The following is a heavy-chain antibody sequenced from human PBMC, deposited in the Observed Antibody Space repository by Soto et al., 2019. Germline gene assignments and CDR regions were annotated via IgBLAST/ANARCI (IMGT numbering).Heavy chain of an antibody. Sequence: EVQLVESGGGLVQPGGSLRLSCAASGFTFEDYAMHWVRQTPGKGLEWVSGITWNGVAMGYAASVQGRFTISRDDAQNSLFLQMNRLRPEDTALYYCAKSFVAIRHLYQYIDVGGKGTTVTVSS. J-gene: IGHJ6*03. V-gene: IGHV3-9*01. D-gene: IGHD1-1*01. CDR1: GFTFEDYA. CDR3: AKSFVAIRHLYQYIDV. CDR2: ITWNGVAM.